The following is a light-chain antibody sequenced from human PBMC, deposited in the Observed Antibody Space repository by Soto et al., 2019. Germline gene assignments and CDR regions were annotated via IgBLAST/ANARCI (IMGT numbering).Light chain of an antibody. CDR1: SSDVGGYNY. CDR3: SSYRSGGTFV. CDR2: VVS. J-gene: IGLJ1*01. Sequence: QSALTQPASVSGSPGQSIAISCTGTSSDVGGYNYVSWHQQHPGKAPKVLISVVSNRPSGVSNRFSGSKSGNTASPTISGLQAEDEADYYCSSYRSGGTFVFGSGTRSPS. V-gene: IGLV2-14*01.